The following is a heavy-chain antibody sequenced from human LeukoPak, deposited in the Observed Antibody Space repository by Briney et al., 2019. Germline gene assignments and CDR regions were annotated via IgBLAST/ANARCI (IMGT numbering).Heavy chain of an antibody. J-gene: IGHJ4*02. Sequence: QPGGSLRLSCAASGFTVSSNYMSWVRQAPGKGLEWVSVIYSVGSTYYADSVKGRITISRDNSKNTLYLQMNSLRAEDTAVYYCARDRDYGGFDYWGQGTLVTVS. CDR1: GFTVSSNY. D-gene: IGHD4-23*01. CDR3: ARDRDYGGFDY. CDR2: IYSVGST. V-gene: IGHV3-53*01.